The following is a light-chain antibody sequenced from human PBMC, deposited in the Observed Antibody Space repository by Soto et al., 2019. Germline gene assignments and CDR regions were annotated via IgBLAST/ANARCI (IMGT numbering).Light chain of an antibody. CDR2: WAS. Sequence: DIVMTQSPDSLAVSLGERATINCKSSQSVLYSSNNKNYLAWYQQKPGQPPKLLIYWASTRESGVPDRFSGSGSGTDFTLTISSLQAEDVAVYYCQQYYDNSWTFGQGTKVEIK. V-gene: IGKV4-1*01. CDR3: QQYYDNSWT. CDR1: QSVLYSSNNKNY. J-gene: IGKJ1*01.